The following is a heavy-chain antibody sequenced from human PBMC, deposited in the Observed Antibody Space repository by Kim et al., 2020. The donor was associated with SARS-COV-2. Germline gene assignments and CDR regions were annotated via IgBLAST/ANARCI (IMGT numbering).Heavy chain of an antibody. Sequence: NYAQTFKGRVTITANQSPSTAYMELSSLSSEDTAVYYCASIPMVAATRDYWGQGTLVTVSS. CDR3: ASIPMVAATRDY. D-gene: IGHD2-15*01. J-gene: IGHJ4*02. V-gene: IGHV1-69*01.